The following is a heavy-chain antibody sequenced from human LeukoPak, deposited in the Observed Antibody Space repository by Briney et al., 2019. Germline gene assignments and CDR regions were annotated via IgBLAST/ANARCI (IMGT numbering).Heavy chain of an antibody. D-gene: IGHD6-19*01. CDR2: ISGYDGHT. CDR3: ARDRDLGAVAGTFDP. V-gene: IGHV1-18*01. Sequence: ASVKVSCKTSGYIFTRFGISWVRQAPGQGLEWRGWISGYDGHTKYAQKLQGRVTLTTDTSTSTAYMDLRSLGSDDTAVYFCARDRDLGAVAGTFDPWGQGTLVTVSS. J-gene: IGHJ5*02. CDR1: GYIFTRFG.